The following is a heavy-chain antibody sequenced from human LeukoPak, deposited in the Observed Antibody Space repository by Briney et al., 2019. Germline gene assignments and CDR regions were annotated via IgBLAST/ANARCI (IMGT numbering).Heavy chain of an antibody. D-gene: IGHD3-22*01. Sequence: SETLSLTCTVSGGSISSYYWSWIRQPAGKGLEWIGRIYTSGSTNYNPSLKSRVTMSVDTSKNQFSQKLSSVTAADTAVYYCARDRYYYDSSGYYYYFDYWGQGTLVTVSS. V-gene: IGHV4-4*07. CDR2: IYTSGST. J-gene: IGHJ4*02. CDR1: GGSISSYY. CDR3: ARDRYYYDSSGYYYYFDY.